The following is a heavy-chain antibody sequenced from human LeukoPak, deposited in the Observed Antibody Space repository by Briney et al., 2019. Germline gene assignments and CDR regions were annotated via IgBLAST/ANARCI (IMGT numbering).Heavy chain of an antibody. CDR2: ISGSTSYI. CDR3: AKESGYEYYYYYYMDV. J-gene: IGHJ6*03. CDR1: GFTFSNYS. Sequence: GGSLRLSCAASGFTFSNYSMNWVRQAPGKGLEWVSSISGSTSYIYYADSVKGRFTISRDNAKNSLYLQMNSLRAEDMAVYYCAKESGYEYYYYYYMDVWGKGTTVTISS. V-gene: IGHV3-21*04. D-gene: IGHD5-12*01.